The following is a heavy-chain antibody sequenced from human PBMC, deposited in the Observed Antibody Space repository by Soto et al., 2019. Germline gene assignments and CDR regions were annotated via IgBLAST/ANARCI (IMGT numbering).Heavy chain of an antibody. V-gene: IGHV3-30-3*01. D-gene: IGHD5-12*01. CDR2: ISHGGTNI. CDR1: GFTLSRYS. Sequence: GGSLRLSCAGSGFTLSRYSLHWVRQAPGKGLEWVTSISHGGTNIYYAGSVKGRFTISRDDSKNTLYLQMNSLSAEDTAVYYCARYSGFDYFFDYWGQGILVTVSS. J-gene: IGHJ4*02. CDR3: ARYSGFDYFFDY.